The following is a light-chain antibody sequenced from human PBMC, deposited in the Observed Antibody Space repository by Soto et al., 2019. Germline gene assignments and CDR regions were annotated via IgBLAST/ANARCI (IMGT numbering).Light chain of an antibody. Sequence: EMVMTQSPATLSVSLGERATLSCRASQSVRTKLVWYQQKPGQAPRLLIYGASTRATGLPARFSGSGSGTELTLNISSLQSEDFAVYYCQQHDQGWTFGQGTKVEIK. CDR2: GAS. J-gene: IGKJ1*01. V-gene: IGKV3-15*01. CDR1: QSVRTK. CDR3: QQHDQGWT.